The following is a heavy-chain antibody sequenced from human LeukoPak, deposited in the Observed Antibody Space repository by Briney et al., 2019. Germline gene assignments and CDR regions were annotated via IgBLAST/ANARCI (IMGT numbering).Heavy chain of an antibody. J-gene: IGHJ4*02. Sequence: PSETLSLTCTVSGGSISSGDYYWSWIRQPPGKGLEWIGYIYYSGSTYYNPSLKSRVTISVDTSKNQFSLKLSSVTAADMAVYYCAVGHYYDSSGPPDYWGQGTLVTVSS. CDR3: AVGHYYDSSGPPDY. D-gene: IGHD3-22*01. V-gene: IGHV4-30-4*08. CDR1: GGSISSGDYY. CDR2: IYYSGST.